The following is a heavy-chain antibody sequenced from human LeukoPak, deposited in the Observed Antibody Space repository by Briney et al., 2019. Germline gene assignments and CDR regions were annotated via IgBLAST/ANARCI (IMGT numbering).Heavy chain of an antibody. Sequence: MSSETLSLTCTVSGGSISSYYWSWIRQPPGKGLEWIGYIYTSGSANYNPSLKSRVTISVDTSKNQFSLKLSSVTAADTAVYYCASNPQGGPFDPWGQGTLVTVSS. CDR3: ASNPQGGPFDP. V-gene: IGHV4-4*09. CDR1: GGSISSYY. CDR2: IYTSGSA. J-gene: IGHJ5*02. D-gene: IGHD3-16*01.